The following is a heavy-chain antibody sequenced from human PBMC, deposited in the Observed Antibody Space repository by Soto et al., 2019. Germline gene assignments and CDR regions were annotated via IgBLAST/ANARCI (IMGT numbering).Heavy chain of an antibody. CDR2: VSHDGSNR. Sequence: QVRLVESGGGVVQPGRSLKLSCAGSGFTFNIYAIHWVRQAPGKGLEWVAVVSHDGSNRYYPDSVRGRFAISRDNSKNNSYLEMDRLGPDRTALYYWARSSGVPTPDFDYWGQGTLVTVSS. V-gene: IGHV3-30*09. D-gene: IGHD3-3*01. J-gene: IGHJ4*02. CDR3: ARSSGVPTPDFDY. CDR1: GFTFNIYA.